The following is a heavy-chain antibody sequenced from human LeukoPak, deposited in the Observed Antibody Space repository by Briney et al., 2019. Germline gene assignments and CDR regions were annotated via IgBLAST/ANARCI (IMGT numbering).Heavy chain of an antibody. D-gene: IGHD5-18*01. Sequence: GGSLRLSCAASGFTFSDYRMTWVRQAPEKGLEWVANIKPDGSEKYYVDSVKGRFTISRDNAKNSLYLQMNSLRAEDTAVYYCALYSYGYRDYWGQGTLVTVSS. CDR3: ALYSYGYRDY. V-gene: IGHV3-7*01. CDR1: GFTFSDYR. CDR2: IKPDGSEK. J-gene: IGHJ4*02.